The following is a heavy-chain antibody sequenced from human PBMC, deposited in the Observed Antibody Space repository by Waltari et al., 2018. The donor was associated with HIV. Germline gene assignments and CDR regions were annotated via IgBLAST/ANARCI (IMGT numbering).Heavy chain of an antibody. CDR1: ALTVISNY. Sequence: EVQLVESGGGLIEPGGYLSLSCAASALTVISNYMSWVRQAPGKGLEWVSVIYSGGSRNYADSVKGRFTISRDNSKNTLSLHMNSLGPEDTAVYYCARDPRSSGYYGMDVWGQGTTVTVSS. D-gene: IGHD1-26*01. V-gene: IGHV3-53*01. CDR3: ARDPRSSGYYGMDV. J-gene: IGHJ6*02. CDR2: IYSGGSR.